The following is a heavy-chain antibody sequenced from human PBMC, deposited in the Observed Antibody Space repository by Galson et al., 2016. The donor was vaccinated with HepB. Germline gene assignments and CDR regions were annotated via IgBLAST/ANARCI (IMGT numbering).Heavy chain of an antibody. V-gene: IGHV4-34*01. CDR3: KMWVPLEKFDY. CDR2: SDQSGIT. J-gene: IGHJ4*02. Sequence: SETLSLTCTVSGGSFSGYYWHWIRQPPGKGLEWIGESDQSGITKYNPSLRSRVIVSLDTSKNQLSLRLRSVTAADTAVYYCKMWVPLEKFDYWGQGTLATVSS. CDR1: GGSFSGYY. D-gene: IGHD3-3*01.